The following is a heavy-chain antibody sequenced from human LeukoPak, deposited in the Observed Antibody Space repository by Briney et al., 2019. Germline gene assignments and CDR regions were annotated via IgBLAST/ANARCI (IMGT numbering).Heavy chain of an antibody. J-gene: IGHJ4*02. V-gene: IGHV1-2*02. CDR2: INPNSGGT. CDR1: GYTFTVYY. CDR3: ARDRRAGQVAGHFDY. D-gene: IGHD6-19*01. Sequence: ASVKVSCKASGYTFTVYYMHWVRQAPGQGLEWMGWINPNSGGTNYAQKFQGRVTMTRDTSISTAYMELSRLRSDDTAVYYCARDRRAGQVAGHFDYWGQGTLVTVSS.